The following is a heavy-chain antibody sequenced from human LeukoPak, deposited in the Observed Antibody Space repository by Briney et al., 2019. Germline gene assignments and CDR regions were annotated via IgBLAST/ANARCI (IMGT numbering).Heavy chain of an antibody. CDR3: ARDHSNWNYAPDF. CDR2: ISASNGNT. V-gene: IGHV1-18*01. CDR1: AGTFSSYA. Sequence: GASVQVSCKASAGTFSSYAISWVRQAPGQGLQWLGWISASNGNTNYAQKFRDRVTMSTDTSTGTAYLDVRSLTSDDTAVYYCARDHSNWNYAPDFWGQGTLVIVSS. D-gene: IGHD1-7*01. J-gene: IGHJ4*02.